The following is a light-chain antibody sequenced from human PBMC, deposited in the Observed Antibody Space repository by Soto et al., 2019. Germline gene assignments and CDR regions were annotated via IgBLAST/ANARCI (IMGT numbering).Light chain of an antibody. J-gene: IGKJ2*01. CDR1: QSISNY. CDR3: QQSYSTPYT. Sequence: DIQMTQSPSSLSVSVGDRVTITCRASQSISNYLNWYQQTPGKAPKLLIYASFNLQSGVPSRFSGSGFGTEFTLSISSLEPEDFATYYCQQSYSTPYTFGQGTNLEIK. CDR2: ASF. V-gene: IGKV1-39*01.